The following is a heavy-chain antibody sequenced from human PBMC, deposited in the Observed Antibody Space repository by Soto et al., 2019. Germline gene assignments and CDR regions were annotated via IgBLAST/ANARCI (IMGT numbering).Heavy chain of an antibody. CDR3: ASHRYCNSTSGYRYDFDY. Sequence: QVQLQESGPGLVKPSQTLSLTCTVSGASISSGGYYWSWIRQHPGKGLEWFGYIYYSGSTYYNPSRKSRVTISIDTSKNQFSLKLSSVTAAYTAVYLCASHRYCNSTSGYRYDFDYLGQGTLVTVSS. V-gene: IGHV4-31*03. CDR1: GASISSGGYY. J-gene: IGHJ4*02. D-gene: IGHD2-2*02. CDR2: IYYSGST.